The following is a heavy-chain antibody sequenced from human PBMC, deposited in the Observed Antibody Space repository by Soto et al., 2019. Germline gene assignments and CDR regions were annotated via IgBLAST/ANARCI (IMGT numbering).Heavy chain of an antibody. CDR1: GFTFSTYA. D-gene: IGHD4-17*01. J-gene: IGHJ4*02. CDR3: AKHLQPPYGDYVLDY. CDR2: IGASGGDT. Sequence: EVQLLESGGDLVQPGGSLRLSCAASGFTFSTYAMSWVRQAPGKGLEWVSAIGASGGDTYYAGSVKGPFTISRDNSKNTLFLQMNSLRAEDTAVYYCAKHLQPPYGDYVLDYWGQGAPVTVSS. V-gene: IGHV3-23*01.